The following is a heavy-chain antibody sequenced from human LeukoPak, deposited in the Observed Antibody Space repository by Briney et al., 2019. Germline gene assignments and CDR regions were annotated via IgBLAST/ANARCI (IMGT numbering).Heavy chain of an antibody. CDR3: ALIPFDYYYGMDV. V-gene: IGHV4-39*01. CDR2: INHSGST. CDR1: GTSVSSANYY. J-gene: IGHJ6*02. Sequence: SETLSLTCTVSGTSVSSANYYWAWIRQPPGKGLEWIGEINHSGSTNYSPSLKSRVTISVDTSKNQFSLRLNSVTAADTAVYYCALIPFDYYYGMDVWGQGTTVTVSS.